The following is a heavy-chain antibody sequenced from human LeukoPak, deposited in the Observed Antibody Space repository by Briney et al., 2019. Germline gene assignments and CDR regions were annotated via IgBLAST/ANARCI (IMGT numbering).Heavy chain of an antibody. CDR1: GGTFSSCA. CDR3: ARVSSSSSYYYYMDV. CDR2: IIPIFGTA. J-gene: IGHJ6*03. Sequence: GSSVKVSCKAPGGTFSSCAISWVRQAPGQGLEWMGRIIPIFGTANYAQKFQGRVTITTDESTSTAYMELSSLRSEDTAVYYCARVSSSSSYYYYMDVWGKGTTVTVSS. V-gene: IGHV1-69*05. D-gene: IGHD6-6*01.